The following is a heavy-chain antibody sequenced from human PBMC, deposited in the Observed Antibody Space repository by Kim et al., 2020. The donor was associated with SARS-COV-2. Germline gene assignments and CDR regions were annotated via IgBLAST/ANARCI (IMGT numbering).Heavy chain of an antibody. Sequence: LKSRVTISVDTSKNQFSLKLSSVTAADTAVYYCARDGPGEVVTAIPWFDPWGQGTLVTVSS. CDR3: ARDGPGEVVTAIPWFDP. D-gene: IGHD2-21*02. J-gene: IGHJ5*02. V-gene: IGHV4-30-2*04.